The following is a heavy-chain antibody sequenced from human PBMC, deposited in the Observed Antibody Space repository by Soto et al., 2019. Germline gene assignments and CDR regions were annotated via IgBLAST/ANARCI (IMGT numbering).Heavy chain of an antibody. Sequence: HSETLSLTCSVSDDSINSDKYYWGWIRQPPGKGLEWIGSIYYRGNAYYNPSLQTRVTISLDKSKSQFSLKLNSVTAADSAVYFCVRLEGLATISYYFDFWGPGALVTVSS. CDR3: VRLEGLATISYYFDF. J-gene: IGHJ4*02. CDR2: IYYRGNA. V-gene: IGHV4-39*01. D-gene: IGHD3-9*01. CDR1: DDSINSDKYY.